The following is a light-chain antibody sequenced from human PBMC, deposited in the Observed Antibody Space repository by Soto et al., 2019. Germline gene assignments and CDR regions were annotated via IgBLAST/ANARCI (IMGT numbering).Light chain of an antibody. CDR1: QIFGSSY. CDR3: QQYGSSPLT. Sequence: EIVLRQSPATLSWPPGERATPSCRPSQIFGSSYLAWNQQKPGQAPRLLIYGASSRATGIPDRFSGSGSGTDFTLTISRLEPEDFAVYYCQQYGSSPLTFGGGTKVEIK. J-gene: IGKJ4*01. CDR2: GAS. V-gene: IGKV3-20*01.